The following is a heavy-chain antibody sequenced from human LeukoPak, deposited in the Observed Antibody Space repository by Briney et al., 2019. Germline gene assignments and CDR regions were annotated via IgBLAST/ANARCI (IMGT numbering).Heavy chain of an antibody. D-gene: IGHD5-12*01. CDR3: AQGSGFQNVHHFDY. CDR1: GYTFTSYY. CDR2: INPSGGNT. V-gene: IGHV1-46*01. Sequence: GASVKVSCKASGYTFTSYYMHWVRQAPGQGLEWMGIINPSGGNTNYAQKFQERVTITRDVSTSTAYMELSSLRSEDTAVYFCAQGSGFQNVHHFDYWGQGTLVTVSS. J-gene: IGHJ4*02.